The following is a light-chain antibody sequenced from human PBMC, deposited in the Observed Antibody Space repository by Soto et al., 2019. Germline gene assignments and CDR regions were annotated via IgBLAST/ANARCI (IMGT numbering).Light chain of an antibody. CDR2: DVS. CDR1: QGIRRW. Sequence: DIHMTQAPPSVSASVGYRFTITCRASQGIRRWLAWYQQKAGKAPSLLMYDVSSLQSGVPSRFRGTGSGTDFTLTLSSLQPEDFATYYCQQGDSSPLTFGGGTKVDIK. V-gene: IGKV1-12*01. J-gene: IGKJ4*01. CDR3: QQGDSSPLT.